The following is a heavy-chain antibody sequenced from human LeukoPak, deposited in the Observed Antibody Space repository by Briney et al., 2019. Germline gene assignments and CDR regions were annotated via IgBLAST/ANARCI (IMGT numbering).Heavy chain of an antibody. CDR2: IYYSGST. D-gene: IGHD3-9*01. J-gene: IGHJ4*02. CDR1: GGSISSYY. V-gene: IGHV4-59*08. Sequence: SETLSLTCTVSGGSISSYYWSWIRQPPGKGLEWIGYIYYSGSTYYNPSLKSRVTISVDTSKNQFSLKLSSVTAADTAVYYCARSENSYDILTGFHQPYYFDYWGQGTLVTVSS. CDR3: ARSENSYDILTGFHQPYYFDY.